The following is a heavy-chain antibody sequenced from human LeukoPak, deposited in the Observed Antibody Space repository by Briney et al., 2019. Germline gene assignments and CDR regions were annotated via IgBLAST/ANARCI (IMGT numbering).Heavy chain of an antibody. CDR3: ARGSWSAAGTSIDY. D-gene: IGHD6-13*01. CDR2: IESDGSST. J-gene: IGHJ4*02. V-gene: IGHV3-74*01. CDR1: GFTFRTYW. Sequence: GGSLRLSCAASGFTFRTYWMNWVRQAPGKGLVWVSRIESDGSSTSYADSVKGRFTISGDNAANTLYLQMNSLRAEDTAVYYCARGSWSAAGTSIDYWGQGTLVTVSS.